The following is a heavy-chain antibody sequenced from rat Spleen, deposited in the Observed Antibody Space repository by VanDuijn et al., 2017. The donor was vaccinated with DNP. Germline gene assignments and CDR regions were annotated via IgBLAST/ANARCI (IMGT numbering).Heavy chain of an antibody. Sequence: QVQLKESGPGLVQPSQTLSLTCTVSGFSLTSSHVHWVRQSPGKGLEWLGLVWSDEDTSYNSPLKSRLTISRDTSKSQVFLKMNSLQTEDTAMYFCARNYGLMDAWGQGTSVTVSS. CDR1: GFSLTSSH. CDR2: VWSDEDT. J-gene: IGHJ4*01. D-gene: IGHD1-11*01. V-gene: IGHV2-32*01. CDR3: ARNYGLMDA.